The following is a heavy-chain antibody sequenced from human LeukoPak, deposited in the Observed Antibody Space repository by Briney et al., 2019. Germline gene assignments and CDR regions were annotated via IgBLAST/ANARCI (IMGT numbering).Heavy chain of an antibody. CDR3: AKDGRYSYGPEYDY. CDR1: GFTFSRYD. Sequence: GGSLRLSCAASGFTFSRYDMHWVRQATGKGLEWISSIGTVGDTYYIGSVKGRFTISRENAKNSLYLQMNSLRAEDTAVYYCAKDGRYSYGPEYDYWGQGTLVTVSS. CDR2: IGTVGDT. J-gene: IGHJ4*02. V-gene: IGHV3-13*04. D-gene: IGHD5-18*01.